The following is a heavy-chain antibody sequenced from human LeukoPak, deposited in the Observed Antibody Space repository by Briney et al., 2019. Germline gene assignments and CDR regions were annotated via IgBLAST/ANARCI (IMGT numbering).Heavy chain of an antibody. D-gene: IGHD3-16*01. V-gene: IGHV1-8*01. CDR1: GYTFANYD. CDR2: MSPDSGAT. Sequence: GASVKVSCKASGYTFANYDINWVRQATGQGLEWMGWMSPDSGATGYGQKFQGRVTMTRDTSITTAYLELSSLRSDDTAVYYCAKQRRSYGMDVWGQGTAVTVSS. CDR3: AKQRRSYGMDV. J-gene: IGHJ6*02.